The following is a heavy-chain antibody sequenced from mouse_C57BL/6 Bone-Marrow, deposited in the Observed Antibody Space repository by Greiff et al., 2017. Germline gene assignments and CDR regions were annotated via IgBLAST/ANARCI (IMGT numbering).Heavy chain of an antibody. D-gene: IGHD1-1*01. J-gene: IGHJ3*01. CDR2: ISSGGSYT. Sequence: EVQVVESGGDLVKPGGSLKLSCAASGFTFSSYGMSWVRQTPDKRLEWVATISSGGSYTYYPDSVKGRFTISRDNAKNTLYLQRSSLKSEDTAMYYCASSSWAWFAYWGQGTLVTVSA. CDR1: GFTFSSYG. CDR3: ASSSWAWFAY. V-gene: IGHV5-6*01.